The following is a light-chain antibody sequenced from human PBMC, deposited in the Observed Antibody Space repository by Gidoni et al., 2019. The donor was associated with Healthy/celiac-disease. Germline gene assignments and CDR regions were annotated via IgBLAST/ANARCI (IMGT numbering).Light chain of an antibody. Sequence: QSVLTQPPSASGTPGQRVTSSCSGSSSNIGSNYVYWYQQLPGTAPKLLIYRNNPRPSGVPDRFSGSKSGTSASLAISGLRSEDEADYYCAAWDDSLSYWVFGGGTKLTVL. V-gene: IGLV1-47*01. CDR1: SSNIGSNY. CDR3: AAWDDSLSYWV. CDR2: RNN. J-gene: IGLJ3*02.